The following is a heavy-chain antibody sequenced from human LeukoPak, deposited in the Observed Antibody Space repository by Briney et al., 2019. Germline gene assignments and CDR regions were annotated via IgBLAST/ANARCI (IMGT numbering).Heavy chain of an antibody. CDR3: ARPRFGELSRAYFQH. V-gene: IGHV3-74*01. D-gene: IGHD3-10*01. CDR1: RFTFSTYW. CDR2: INSDGSST. Sequence: GGSLRLSCAASRFTFSTYWMHWVRQAPGKGLVWVSRINSDGSSTGYADSVKGRFTISRDNAKNSLYLQMNSLRAEDTAFYYCARPRFGELSRAYFQHWGQGTLVTVSS. J-gene: IGHJ1*01.